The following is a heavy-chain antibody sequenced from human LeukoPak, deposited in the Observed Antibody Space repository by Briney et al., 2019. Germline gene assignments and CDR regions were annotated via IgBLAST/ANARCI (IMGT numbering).Heavy chain of an antibody. V-gene: IGHV3-74*01. Sequence: GGSLRLSCAASGFTFSTYWMHWVRQAPGRGLVWVSRIKSDGGTNYADSVKGRFTISRDNAKKTVSLQMNSLRPEDTGVYYCARAPSEIGGYYPEYFQHWGQGTLVTVSS. J-gene: IGHJ1*01. CDR2: IKSDGGT. CDR1: GFTFSTYW. D-gene: IGHD3-22*01. CDR3: ARAPSEIGGYYPEYFQH.